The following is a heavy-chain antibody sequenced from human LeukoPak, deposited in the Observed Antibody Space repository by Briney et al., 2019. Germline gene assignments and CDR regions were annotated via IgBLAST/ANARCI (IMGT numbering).Heavy chain of an antibody. CDR3: ARGPPNWGYDY. CDR1: GYTFTSYD. Sequence: ASVKVSCKASGYTFTSYDFNWVRQATGQRPEWMGWMSPNSGVTGCAQKFQDRVTMTRNTSISTAYMELSSLRSDDTAVYYCARGPPNWGYDYWGPGTLVTVSS. D-gene: IGHD7-27*01. J-gene: IGHJ4*02. CDR2: MSPNSGVT. V-gene: IGHV1-8*01.